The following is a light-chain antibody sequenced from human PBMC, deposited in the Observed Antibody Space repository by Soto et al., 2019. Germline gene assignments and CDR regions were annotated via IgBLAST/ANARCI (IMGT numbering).Light chain of an antibody. CDR1: QSISRW. V-gene: IGKV1-39*01. CDR2: DAS. CDR3: QQSYSTTWT. J-gene: IGKJ1*01. Sequence: DIQLTQSPSFLSPSIGESVTITCRASQSISRWLAWYQQKPGKAPNLLISDASILKSGVPSRFSGSESETDFTLTISSLQPEDFANYSCQQSYSTTWTFGQGTKVDI.